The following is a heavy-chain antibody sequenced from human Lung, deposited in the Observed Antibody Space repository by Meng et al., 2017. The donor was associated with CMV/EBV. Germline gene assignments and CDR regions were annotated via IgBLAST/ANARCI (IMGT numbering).Heavy chain of an antibody. CDR3: ARDNNWGPDY. D-gene: IGHD7-27*01. J-gene: IGHJ4*02. V-gene: IGHV1-2*02. CDR1: GYSFTTYG. CDR2: IHPHRGDT. Sequence: SVXVSCKASGYSFTTYGMNWVPQAPGQGLEWMGWIHPHRGDTNYAQQFQGRVTLTRDTSINTGYMELTRLTSDDTAVYYCARDNNWGPDYWGQGTLVTVSS.